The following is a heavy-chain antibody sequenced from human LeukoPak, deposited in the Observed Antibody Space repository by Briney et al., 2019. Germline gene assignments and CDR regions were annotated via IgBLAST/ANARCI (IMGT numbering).Heavy chain of an antibody. CDR1: DGSISTSNYY. V-gene: IGHV4-39*01. Sequence: SETLSLTCTVSDGSISTSNYYWAWVRQPPEKGPEWIGSIYYSRSAYYNPSLKSRVTISVDTSRNQFSLKLNSVTAADTAVYYCARTVAVATGRFDYWGQGTLVTVSS. D-gene: IGHD2-15*01. CDR2: IYYSRSA. J-gene: IGHJ4*02. CDR3: ARTVAVATGRFDY.